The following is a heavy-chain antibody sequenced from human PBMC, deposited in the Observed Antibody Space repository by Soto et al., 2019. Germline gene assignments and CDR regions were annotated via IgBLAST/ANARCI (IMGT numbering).Heavy chain of an antibody. CDR1: GGSFSGYY. CDR3: ARGRSYDSSGALAFDI. Sequence: TSETLSLTCAVYGGSFSGYYWSWIRQTPGKGLEWIGEINHSGSTNYNPSLKSRVTISVDTSKNQFSLKLSSVTAADTAVYYCARGRSYDSSGALAFDIWGQGTMVTVSS. J-gene: IGHJ3*02. CDR2: INHSGST. D-gene: IGHD3-22*01. V-gene: IGHV4-34*01.